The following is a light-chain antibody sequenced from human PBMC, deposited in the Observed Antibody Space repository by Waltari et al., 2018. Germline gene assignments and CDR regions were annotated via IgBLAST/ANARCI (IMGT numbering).Light chain of an antibody. CDR3: QQANSFPGT. V-gene: IGKV1-12*01. Sequence: DIQMTQSPSSVSASVGDRVTITCRASQGISSWLAWYPQKPGKAPKLLIYAASSLQSGVPSRFSGSGSGTDFTLTISSLQPEDFATYYCQQANSFPGTFGQGTKVEIK. CDR2: AAS. CDR1: QGISSW. J-gene: IGKJ1*01.